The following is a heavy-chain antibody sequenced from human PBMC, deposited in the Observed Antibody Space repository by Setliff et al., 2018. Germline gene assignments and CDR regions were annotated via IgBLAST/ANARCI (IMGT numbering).Heavy chain of an antibody. CDR1: GGSVSNSGFF. CDR3: GRGFSRIEGWGNWFDP. D-gene: IGHD2-15*01. J-gene: IGHJ5*02. Sequence: SETLSLTCTVSGGSVSNSGFFWGWLRQAPGKGLEWIGNIYDSGSSNYNASLKSRLIITRETSKNQISLKLTSVTAANTAVYSCGRGFSRIEGWGNWFDPWGQGILVTVSS. V-gene: IGHV4-39*01. CDR2: IYDSGSS.